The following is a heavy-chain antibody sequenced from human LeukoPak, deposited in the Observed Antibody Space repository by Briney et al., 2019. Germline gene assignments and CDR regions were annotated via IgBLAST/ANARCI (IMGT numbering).Heavy chain of an antibody. CDR3: ARYRWGYYDSSGYPHFDY. Sequence: SETLSLTCTVSGGSISSYYWGWIRQPPGKGLEWIGYIYYSGSTNYNPSLKSRVTISVDTSKNQFSLKLSSVTAADTAVYYCARYRWGYYDSSGYPHFDYWGQGTLVTVSS. V-gene: IGHV4-59*01. D-gene: IGHD3-22*01. J-gene: IGHJ4*02. CDR2: IYYSGST. CDR1: GGSISSYY.